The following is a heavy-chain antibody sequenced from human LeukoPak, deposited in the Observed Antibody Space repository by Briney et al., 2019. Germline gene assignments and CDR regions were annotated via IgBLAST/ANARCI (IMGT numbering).Heavy chain of an antibody. CDR2: IRNDGSII. CDR1: GFTFSSYS. V-gene: IGHV3-30*02. D-gene: IGHD4/OR15-4a*01. J-gene: IGHJ3*02. Sequence: GGSLRLSCAASGFTFSSYSMNWVRQAPGKGLEGVAFIRNDGSIIYNADSVKGRFTISRDNSKNTLYLQMNSLRAEDTAVYYCAREGDYGDADAFDIWGQGTMVTVSS. CDR3: AREGDYGDADAFDI.